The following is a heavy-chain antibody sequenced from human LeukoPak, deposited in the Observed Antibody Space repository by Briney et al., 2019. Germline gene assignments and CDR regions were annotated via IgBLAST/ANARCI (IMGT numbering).Heavy chain of an antibody. Sequence: GGSLRLSCAASGFTFSSYGMHWVRQAPGKGLEWVADIWYDGSNKYYADSVKGRFTISRDNSKNTLYLQMNSLRAEDTAVYYCAKDLAAMGHDWGQGTLVTVSS. CDR1: GFTFSSYG. CDR3: AKDLAAMGHD. J-gene: IGHJ4*02. D-gene: IGHD5-18*01. CDR2: IWYDGSNK. V-gene: IGHV3-33*06.